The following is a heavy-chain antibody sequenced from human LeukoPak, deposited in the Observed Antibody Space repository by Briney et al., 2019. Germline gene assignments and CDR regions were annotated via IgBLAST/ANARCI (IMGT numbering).Heavy chain of an antibody. CDR1: GFTFSSYW. D-gene: IGHD6-13*01. V-gene: IGHV3-7*01. CDR2: IKQDGSEK. CDR3: ARDALGGAAAGTSFYYYMDV. J-gene: IGHJ6*03. Sequence: PGGSLRLSCAASGFTFSSYWMSWVRQAPGKGLEWVANIKQDGSEKYYVDSVKGRFTISRDNAKNSLYLQMNSLRAEDTAVYYCARDALGGAAAGTSFYYYMDVWGKGTTVTISS.